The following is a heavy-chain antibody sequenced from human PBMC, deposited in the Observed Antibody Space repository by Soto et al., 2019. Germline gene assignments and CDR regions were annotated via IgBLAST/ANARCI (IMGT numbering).Heavy chain of an antibody. CDR1: GFTFSSYA. D-gene: IGHD6-13*01. V-gene: IGHV3-23*01. CDR2: ISGSGGST. CDR3: AKGTYSRGGLTFQH. J-gene: IGHJ1*01. Sequence: GGSLRLSCAASGFTFSSYAMSWVRQAPGKGLEWVSAISGSGGSTYYADSVKGRFTISRDNSKSTLYLQMNSLRAEDTAVYYCAKGTYSRGGLTFQHWGQGTLVTVSS.